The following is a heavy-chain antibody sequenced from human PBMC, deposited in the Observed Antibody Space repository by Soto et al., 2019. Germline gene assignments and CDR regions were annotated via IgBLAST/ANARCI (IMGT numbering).Heavy chain of an antibody. V-gene: IGHV3-7*01. D-gene: IGHD6-13*01. Sequence: LSLTCAASGFTFSSYWMSWVRQAPGKGLEWVANIKQDGSEKYYVDSVKGRFTISRDNAKNSLYLQMNSLRAEDTAVYYCARDRDDSSSWYSNYYYYMDVWGKGTTVTVSS. J-gene: IGHJ6*03. CDR3: ARDRDDSSSWYSNYYYYMDV. CDR2: IKQDGSEK. CDR1: GFTFSSYW.